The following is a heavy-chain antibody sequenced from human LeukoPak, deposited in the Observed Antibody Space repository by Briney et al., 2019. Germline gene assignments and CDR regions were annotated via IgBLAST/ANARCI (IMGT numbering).Heavy chain of an antibody. CDR3: ALIAPPHN. CDR2: INPSGTIT. J-gene: IGHJ4*02. V-gene: IGHV1-46*01. CDR1: GITFTSYY. Sequence: ASVNVSFKSCGITFTSYYIHWVRQAPGRGLEWMGKINPSGTITTYAPKYQGRVTVTKDTSTNTVYMELSSLRSDDTAVYYCALIAPPHNWGQGTLVTVSS. D-gene: IGHD6-13*01.